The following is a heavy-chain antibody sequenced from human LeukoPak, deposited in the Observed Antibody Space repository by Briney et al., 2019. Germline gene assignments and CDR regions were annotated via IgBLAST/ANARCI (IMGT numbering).Heavy chain of an antibody. D-gene: IGHD3-3*01. Sequence: PSETLSLTCAVSGYSFSSGYYWGWIRQPPGKGLEWIGSIYHSGSTYYNPSLKSRVTISVDTSKNQFSLKLSSVTAADTAVYYCARRQARDFWSGYPDSNWFDPWGQGTLVTVSS. J-gene: IGHJ5*02. CDR3: ARRQARDFWSGYPDSNWFDP. CDR2: IYHSGST. V-gene: IGHV4-38-2*01. CDR1: GYSFSSGYY.